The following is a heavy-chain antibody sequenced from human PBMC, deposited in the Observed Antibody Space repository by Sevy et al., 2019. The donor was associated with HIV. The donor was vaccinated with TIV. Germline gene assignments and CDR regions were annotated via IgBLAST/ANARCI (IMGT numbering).Heavy chain of an antibody. D-gene: IGHD5-18*01. CDR3: ARDFRGTSGYSYGFPDY. CDR1: GFTFSSYS. J-gene: IGHJ4*02. CDR2: ISSGRIYV. V-gene: IGHV3-21*01. Sequence: GGSLRLSCAASGFTFSSYSLKWVRQAPGKGLEWVSSISSGRIYVHYADSMKGRFTITRDNAKNSLYLHMNSLRVEDTAVYYCARDFRGTSGYSYGFPDYWGQGTLVTVSS.